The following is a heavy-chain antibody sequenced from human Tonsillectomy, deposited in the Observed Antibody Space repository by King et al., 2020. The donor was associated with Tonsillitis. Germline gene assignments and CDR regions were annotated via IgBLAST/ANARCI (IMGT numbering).Heavy chain of an antibody. CDR2: INPAGGGP. Sequence: VQLVESGAEVKKPGASVKLSCKASGYTFTFTNYHIHWVRQAPGQGLEWLVIINPAGGGPSYAQKFQGRVTMTRDTSASTVYLELSSLRSEDTAMYYCTRALRPDIEGVRDTYYGLDVWGQGTTVTVSS. CDR3: TRALRPDIEGVRDTYYGLDV. J-gene: IGHJ6*02. V-gene: IGHV1-46*03. D-gene: IGHD2-2*01. CDR1: GYTFTFTNYH.